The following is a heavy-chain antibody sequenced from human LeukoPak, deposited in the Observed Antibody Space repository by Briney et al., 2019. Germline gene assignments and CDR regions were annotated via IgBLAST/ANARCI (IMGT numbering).Heavy chain of an antibody. CDR3: ASGGGFDY. CDR1: GFTFATYT. D-gene: IGHD3-10*01. Sequence: GGSLRLACTGAGFTFATYTFNWVRQAPGKGLEWVASIGATQTYIYYADSVKGRFTISRDNSKNTLYLQMNSLRAEDTAVYYCASGGGFDYWGQGTLVTVSS. J-gene: IGHJ4*02. CDR2: IGATQTYI. V-gene: IGHV3-21*04.